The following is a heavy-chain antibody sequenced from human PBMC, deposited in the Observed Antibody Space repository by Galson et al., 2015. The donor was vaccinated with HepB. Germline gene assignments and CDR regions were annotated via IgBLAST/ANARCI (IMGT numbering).Heavy chain of an antibody. Sequence: ETLSLTCTVSGGSVSGGSYYWSWIRQPPGKGLEWIGYIYYSGSTNYNPSLKSRVTISVDTSKNQFSLKLSSVTAADTAVYYCARGTAITKGSFDYWGQGTLVTVSS. J-gene: IGHJ4*02. CDR1: GGSVSGGSYY. D-gene: IGHD5-18*01. CDR2: IYYSGST. V-gene: IGHV4-61*01. CDR3: ARGTAITKGSFDY.